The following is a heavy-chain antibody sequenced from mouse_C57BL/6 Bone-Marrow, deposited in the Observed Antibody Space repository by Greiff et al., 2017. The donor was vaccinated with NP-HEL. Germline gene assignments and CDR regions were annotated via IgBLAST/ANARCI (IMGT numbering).Heavy chain of an antibody. Sequence: QVQLQQSGAELVKPGASVKISCKASGYAFSSYWMNWVKQRPGKGLEWIGQIYPGDGDTNYNQKFKGKATLTVDKSSRTAYMQLSSLTSEDSAVYYCAREDGYYAGFAYWGQGTLVTVSA. CDR2: IYPGDGDT. CDR1: GYAFSSYW. D-gene: IGHD2-3*01. V-gene: IGHV1-80*01. CDR3: AREDGYYAGFAY. J-gene: IGHJ3*01.